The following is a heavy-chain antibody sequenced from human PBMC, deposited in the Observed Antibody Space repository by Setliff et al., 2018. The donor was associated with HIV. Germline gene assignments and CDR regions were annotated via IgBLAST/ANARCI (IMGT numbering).Heavy chain of an antibody. Sequence: PSETLSLTCAVFGGSFSDFYWSWLRQPPGKGLEWIGEISYSGSTVYTPSLKSRVTMSVDASKNLVSLNLNSVTAADTAIYYGARGVARQVVIDRWFDPWGQGTPVTVSS. CDR3: ARGVARQVVIDRWFDP. CDR2: ISYSGST. V-gene: IGHV4-34*01. D-gene: IGHD2-21*01. CDR1: GGSFSDFY. J-gene: IGHJ5*02.